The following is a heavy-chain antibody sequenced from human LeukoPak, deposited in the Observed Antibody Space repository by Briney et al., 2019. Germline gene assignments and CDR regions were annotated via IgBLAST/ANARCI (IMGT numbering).Heavy chain of an antibody. CDR3: ARQQLAYYYGMDV. J-gene: IGHJ6*02. V-gene: IGHV4-39*01. D-gene: IGHD6-13*01. Sequence: NASETLSLTCAVSGGSISSSSYYWGWIRQPPGKGLEWIGSIYYSGSTYYNPSLKSRVTISVDTSKNQFSLKLSSVTAADTAVYYCARQQLAYYYGMDVWGQGTTVTVSS. CDR2: IYYSGST. CDR1: GGSISSSSYY.